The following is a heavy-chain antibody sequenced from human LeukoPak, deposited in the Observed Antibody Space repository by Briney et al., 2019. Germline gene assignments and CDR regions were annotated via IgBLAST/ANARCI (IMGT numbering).Heavy chain of an antibody. D-gene: IGHD3-22*01. CDR3: ARMDSSGEDNWFDP. J-gene: IGHJ5*02. Sequence: ASVKVSCKASGYTFTSYGINWVRQATGQGLEWMGWMNPKTGNTGYAQKFQGRVTMTRDTSIRTAYMELSSLTSEDTAVYFCARMDSSGEDNWFDPWGQGTPVTVPS. CDR2: MNPKTGNT. CDR1: GYTFTSYG. V-gene: IGHV1-8*01.